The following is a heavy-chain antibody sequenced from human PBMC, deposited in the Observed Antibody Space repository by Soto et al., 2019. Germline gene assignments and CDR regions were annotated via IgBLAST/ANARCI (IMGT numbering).Heavy chain of an antibody. CDR3: ARIGLGYCNSVRSYIPY. V-gene: IGHV5-51*01. CDR2: IYPGDSDT. D-gene: IGHD2-2*01. CDR1: GYIFSSYG. J-gene: IGHJ4*02. Sequence: GGSXNISCNVSGYIFSSYGMIWVRQMPGKGLELIGIIYPGDSDTRYSPSFQGQVTISADKSISTAYLQWSSLKASDTAMYYCARIGLGYCNSVRSYIPYWGQGTLVTVSS.